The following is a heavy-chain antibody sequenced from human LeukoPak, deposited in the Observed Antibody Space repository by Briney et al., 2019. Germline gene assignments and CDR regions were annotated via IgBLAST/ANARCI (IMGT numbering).Heavy chain of an antibody. V-gene: IGHV3-30*04. J-gene: IGHJ3*02. CDR2: LSYDGSNK. D-gene: IGHD3-3*01. CDR3: ARPALEWLLYDAFDI. CDR1: GFTFSSYS. Sequence: PGRSLRLSCAASGFTFSSYSMHWVRRAPGKGLEWVAVLSYDGSNKYYADSVKGRFTISRDNSKNTLYLQMNSLRAEDTAVYYCARPALEWLLYDAFDIWGQGTMVTVSS.